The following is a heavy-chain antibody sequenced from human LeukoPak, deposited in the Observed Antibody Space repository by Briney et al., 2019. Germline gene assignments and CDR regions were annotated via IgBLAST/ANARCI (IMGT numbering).Heavy chain of an antibody. V-gene: IGHV1-18*01. Sequence: ASVKVSCKASGYTFINYGISWVRQAPGQGLEWMGWIYAYNGNTNYAQKLQGRVTMTTDTSTTTAYMELRSLRFDDTAVYYCARDPTLYGSGSPRPHSTFDIWGQGTMVTVAS. J-gene: IGHJ3*02. CDR2: IYAYNGNT. CDR1: GYTFINYG. D-gene: IGHD3-10*01. CDR3: ARDPTLYGSGSPRPHSTFDI.